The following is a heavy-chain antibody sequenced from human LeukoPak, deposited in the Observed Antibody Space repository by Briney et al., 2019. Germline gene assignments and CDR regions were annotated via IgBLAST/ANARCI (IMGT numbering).Heavy chain of an antibody. Sequence: GKSLRLSCAASGFTFSGFGMHWVRQAPGKGLEWVAVIWYDGSNKYYADSVKGRFTISRDNPKNTLYVQMNSLRAEDTAVYYCARSSYSSSSSVWGQGTMVTVSS. CDR2: IWYDGSNK. D-gene: IGHD6-6*01. J-gene: IGHJ3*01. V-gene: IGHV3-33*01. CDR3: ARSSYSSSSSV. CDR1: GFTFSGFG.